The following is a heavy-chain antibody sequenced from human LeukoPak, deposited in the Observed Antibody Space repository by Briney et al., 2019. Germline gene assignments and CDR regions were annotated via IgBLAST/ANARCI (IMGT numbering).Heavy chain of an antibody. CDR1: GGSFSGYY. V-gene: IGHV4-34*01. CDR3: ARGPLVVVPAAIRYYYYYYMDV. Sequence: SETLSLTCAVYGGSFSGYYWSWIRQPPGKRLEWIGEINHSGSTNYNPSLKSRVTISVDTSKNQFSLKLSSVTAADTAVYYCARGPLVVVPAAIRYYYYYYMDVWGKGTTVTVSS. D-gene: IGHD2-2*01. J-gene: IGHJ6*03. CDR2: INHSGST.